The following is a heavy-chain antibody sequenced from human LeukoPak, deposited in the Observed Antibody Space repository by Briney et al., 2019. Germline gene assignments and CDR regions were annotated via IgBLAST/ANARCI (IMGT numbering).Heavy chain of an antibody. CDR1: GFTFSSYA. CDR3: ATWPGAWYGEDY. V-gene: IGHV3-23*01. CDR2: ISGSGGST. Sequence: GGSLRLSCAASGFTFSSYAMSWVRQAPGKGQEWVSAISGSGGSTYYADSVKGRSTISRDNSQNTMYLQMNGLRAEDTAVYYCATWPGAWYGEDYWGQGTLVTASS. D-gene: IGHD3-10*01. J-gene: IGHJ4*02.